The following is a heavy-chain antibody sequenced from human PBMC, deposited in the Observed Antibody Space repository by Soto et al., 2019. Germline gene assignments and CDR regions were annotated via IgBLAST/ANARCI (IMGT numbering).Heavy chain of an antibody. D-gene: IGHD1-20*01. CDR1: GASISSSRYY. Sequence: PSETLSLTCTVSGASISSSRYYWGWIRQPPGKGLEWIGSIYYSGTTSYNPSLKSRVTMSVDTSKNQFSLKLSSVTAADTAVYYCEGGITETLWAYYLDYWGQGTLVTVSS. CDR2: IYYSGTT. J-gene: IGHJ4*02. CDR3: EGGITETLWAYYLDY. V-gene: IGHV4-39*01.